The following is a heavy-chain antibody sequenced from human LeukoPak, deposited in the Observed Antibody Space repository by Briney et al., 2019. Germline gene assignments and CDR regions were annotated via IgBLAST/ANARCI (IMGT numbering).Heavy chain of an antibody. CDR1: GYSFTSYW. CDR2: IYPGDSDT. D-gene: IGHD4-17*01. CDR3: ASGMTTDLLLWYGMDV. V-gene: IGHV5-51*01. Sequence: GESLKISCKGSGYSFTSYWIGWVRQMPGKGLEWMGIIYPGDSDTRYSPSFQGQVTTSADKSISTAYLQWSSLKASDTAMYYCASGMTTDLLLWYGMDVWGQGTTVTVSS. J-gene: IGHJ6*02.